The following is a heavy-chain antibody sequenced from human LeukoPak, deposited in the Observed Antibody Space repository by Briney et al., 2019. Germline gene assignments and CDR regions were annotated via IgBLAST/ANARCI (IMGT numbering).Heavy chain of an antibody. Sequence: ASVKVSCKASGYTFPDHSIPWVRHAPGQGLEWMGWINPDSGDTAYAQEFQGRVTMTRATSISTTYMDLSRLRSDDTAVYYCARGAKAYWGQGTLVTVSS. CDR3: ARGAKAY. CDR2: INPDSGDT. V-gene: IGHV1-2*02. J-gene: IGHJ4*02. CDR1: GYTFPDHS.